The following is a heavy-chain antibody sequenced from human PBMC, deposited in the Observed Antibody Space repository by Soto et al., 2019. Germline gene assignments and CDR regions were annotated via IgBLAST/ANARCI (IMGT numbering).Heavy chain of an antibody. V-gene: IGHV5-10-1*01. D-gene: IGHD3-22*01. CDR2: INPSDSHT. J-gene: IGHJ4*02. CDR1: GYTFTNHW. Sequence: PGESLKISCKVSGYTFTNHWFTWVRQMPGKGLGWMGRINPSDSHTNYSPSFQGHVTMSVDKSISTAYLQWSSLKASDSAMYYCARHASYYVSSGYFGTYWGQGTLVTVSS. CDR3: ARHASYYVSSGYFGTY.